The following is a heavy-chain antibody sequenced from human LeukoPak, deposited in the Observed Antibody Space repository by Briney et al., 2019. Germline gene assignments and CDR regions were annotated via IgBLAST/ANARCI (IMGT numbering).Heavy chain of an antibody. D-gene: IGHD3-3*01. V-gene: IGHV4-59*08. CDR3: ARHEDPTIFGVGIIPV. J-gene: IGHJ4*02. CDR1: LGSISSYY. CDR2: VYYSGST. Sequence: SETLSLTCTVSLGSISSYYWSSIPHPPGKGREWIGYVYYSGSTHYNPSPKSRVTLSLDTSKKQFSMKLSSVTAADTAVSYCARHEDPTIFGVGIIPVWGQGTLVTVSS.